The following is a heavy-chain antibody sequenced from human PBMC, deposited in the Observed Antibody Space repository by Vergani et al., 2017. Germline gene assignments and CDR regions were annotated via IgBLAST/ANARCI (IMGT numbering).Heavy chain of an antibody. D-gene: IGHD2-15*01. V-gene: IGHV1-69*02. Sequence: QVQLVQSGAEVKKPGSSVKVSCKASGGTFSSYTISWVRQAPGQGLEWMGRIIPILGIANYAQKFQGRVTITADKSTSTAYMELSSLRSEDTAVYYCARGENYCSGGSCYYYGGQGSLVTVSS. J-gene: IGHJ4*02. CDR1: GGTFSSYT. CDR2: IIPILGIA. CDR3: ARGENYCSGGSCYYY.